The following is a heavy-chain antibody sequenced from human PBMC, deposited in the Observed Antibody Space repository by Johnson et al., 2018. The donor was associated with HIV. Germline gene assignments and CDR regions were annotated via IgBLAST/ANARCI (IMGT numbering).Heavy chain of an antibody. CDR2: IKWSGGST. J-gene: IGHJ3*01. CDR1: GFTFSSYA. Sequence: VQLVESGGGLVQPGGSLRLSCAASGFTFSSYAMHWVRQAPGKRLEWVSGIKWSGGSTGYADSVKARFMISRDNAKNSLYLQMNSLRVEDTALYYCVRDWDYYDASGYYYANMVDAFDVWGQGTVVTVSS. V-gene: IGHV3-20*04. D-gene: IGHD3-22*01. CDR3: VRDWDYYDASGYYYANMVDAFDV.